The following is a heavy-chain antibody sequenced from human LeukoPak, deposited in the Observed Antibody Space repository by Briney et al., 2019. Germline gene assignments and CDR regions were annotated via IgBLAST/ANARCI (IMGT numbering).Heavy chain of an antibody. D-gene: IGHD3-3*01. CDR1: GFTFSSYA. Sequence: GGSLRLSCAASGFTFSSYAMHWVRQAPGKGLEWVAVISYDGSNKYYADSVKGRFTISRDNSKNTLYLQMNSLRAEDTAVYYCARETVFGVVNCFDYWGQGTLVTVSS. CDR2: ISYDGSNK. V-gene: IGHV3-30-3*01. J-gene: IGHJ4*02. CDR3: ARETVFGVVNCFDY.